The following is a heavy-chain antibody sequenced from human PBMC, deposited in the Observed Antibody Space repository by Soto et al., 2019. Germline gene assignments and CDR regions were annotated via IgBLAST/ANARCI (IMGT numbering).Heavy chain of an antibody. J-gene: IGHJ1*01. CDR3: AREENCSDGICYSEYFQR. V-gene: IGHV1-46*01. Sequence: ASVKVSCKASGYIFTAYSMHWVRQAPGQGLEWMGVVNPSGGSTNYAQKFQGRITMTRDTSTNTVYMDLSSLTSEDTAVYYCAREENCSDGICYSEYFQRWGQGTLVTVSS. CDR2: VNPSGGST. D-gene: IGHD2-15*01. CDR1: GYIFTAYS.